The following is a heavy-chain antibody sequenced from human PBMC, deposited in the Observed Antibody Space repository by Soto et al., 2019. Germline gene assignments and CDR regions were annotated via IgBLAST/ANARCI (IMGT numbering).Heavy chain of an antibody. CDR3: VVLIGDSEY. CDR2: TNPNSGET. CDR1: GYTFTSYD. V-gene: IGHV1-8*01. Sequence: QVQLVQSGAEVKKPGASVKVSCKASGYTFTSYDMNWVRQATGQGLEWMGWTNPNSGETGYAQKFQGRVTMTRNTSLSTGNMGLSSLRSEDTAVFCCVVLIGDSEYWGQGTLVTVSS. D-gene: IGHD2-21*02. J-gene: IGHJ4*02.